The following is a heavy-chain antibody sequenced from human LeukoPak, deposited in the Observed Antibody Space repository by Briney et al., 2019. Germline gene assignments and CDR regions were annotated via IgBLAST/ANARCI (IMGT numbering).Heavy chain of an antibody. CDR1: GGSISSGGYY. CDR2: IYYSGTT. Sequence: PSETLSLTCTVSGGSISSGGYYWSWIRQHPGKGLEWIGYIYYSGTTSYNPSLKSRITISVDTSKNQFSLQLSSVTAADTAVYYCARDGGGYGDYAWYFDLWGRGTLVTVSS. V-gene: IGHV4-31*03. D-gene: IGHD4-17*01. CDR3: ARDGGGYGDYAWYFDL. J-gene: IGHJ2*01.